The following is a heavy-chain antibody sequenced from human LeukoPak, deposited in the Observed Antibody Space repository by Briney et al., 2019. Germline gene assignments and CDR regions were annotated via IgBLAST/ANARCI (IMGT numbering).Heavy chain of an antibody. J-gene: IGHJ4*02. CDR3: VGFGEESTYDYVWGSYRHSPDY. Sequence: PSETLSLTCTVSGGSISSSSYYWGWIRQPPGKGREWIGTIYYSGSTYHNPSLKSRVTISVDTSKNQFSLKLSSVTAADTAVYYCVGFGEESTYDYVWGSYRHSPDYWGQGTLVTVSS. CDR2: IYYSGST. CDR1: GGSISSSSYY. D-gene: IGHD3-16*02. V-gene: IGHV4-39*01.